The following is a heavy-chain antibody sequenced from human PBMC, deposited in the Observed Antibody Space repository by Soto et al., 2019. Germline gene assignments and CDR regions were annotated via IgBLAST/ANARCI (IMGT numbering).Heavy chain of an antibody. CDR2: ISYDGNNK. CDR3: ARRLDYFDN. J-gene: IGHJ4*02. Sequence: QVQLVESGGGVVQTGRSLRLSCAASGFTFSNYAMHWVRQAPGKGLEWVAVISYDGNNKYYADSVKGRFTISRDNSKNTLYLQMNSLRPEDTAVYYCARRLDYFDNWGQGTLVTVSS. CDR1: GFTFSNYA. D-gene: IGHD6-19*01. V-gene: IGHV3-30-3*01.